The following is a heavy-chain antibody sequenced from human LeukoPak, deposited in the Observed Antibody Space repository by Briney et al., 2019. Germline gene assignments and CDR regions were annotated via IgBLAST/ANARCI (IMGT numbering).Heavy chain of an antibody. D-gene: IGHD4-17*01. V-gene: IGHV3-66*01. CDR1: GFTVSSNY. CDR3: ARGNGDYDEGTFDY. Sequence: GGSLRLSCAASGFTVSSNYMSWVRQAPGEGLEWVSVIYSGGGTYYADSVKGRFTISRDNSKNTLYLQMNSLRAEDMAVYYCARGNGDYDEGTFDYWGQGTLVTVSS. J-gene: IGHJ4*02. CDR2: IYSGGGT.